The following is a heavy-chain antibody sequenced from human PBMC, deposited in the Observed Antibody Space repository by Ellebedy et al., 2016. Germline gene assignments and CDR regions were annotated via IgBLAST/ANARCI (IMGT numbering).Heavy chain of an antibody. D-gene: IGHD1-26*01. CDR1: TFNFNTFA. V-gene: IGHV3-30*04. CDR2: ISSDGSDK. Sequence: GESLKISCAGPTFNFNTFAMHWVRQAPGKGLEWVALISSDGSDKYYIDSVKGRFTISRDNSKSTLTLQMNSLRAEDTAMYYCATPGVGAIDEEIDYWGQGTLVTVSS. CDR3: ATPGVGAIDEEIDY. J-gene: IGHJ4*02.